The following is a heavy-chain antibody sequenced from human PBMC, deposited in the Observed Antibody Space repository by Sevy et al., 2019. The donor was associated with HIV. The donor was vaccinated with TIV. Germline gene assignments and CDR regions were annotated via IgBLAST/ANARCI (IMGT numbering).Heavy chain of an antibody. CDR3: ARDIAYGQPEIYFVY. V-gene: IGHV1-46*01. Sequence: ASVKVSCKASGYTFTSYYMHWVRQAPGQGLEWMGIINPSGGSTSYAQKFQGRVTMTRDTSTSTVYMELSSLRSEDTAVYYCARDIAYGQPEIYFVYWGQGTLVTVSS. J-gene: IGHJ4*02. CDR1: GYTFTSYY. D-gene: IGHD4-17*01. CDR2: INPSGGST.